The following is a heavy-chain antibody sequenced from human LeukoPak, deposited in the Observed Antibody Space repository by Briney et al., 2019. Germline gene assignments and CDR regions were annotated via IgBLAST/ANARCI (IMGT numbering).Heavy chain of an antibody. CDR1: GFTFTSHS. D-gene: IGHD3-16*01. CDR2: ITSSSSTI. Sequence: PGGSLRLSCAASGFTFTSHSMNWVRQAPGKGLEWISYITSSSSTIYYADSVKGRFTISRDNAKNSLYLQMNSLRDEDTGVYYCARGITGMALFDYWGQGTLVTVSS. CDR3: ARGITGMALFDY. J-gene: IGHJ4*02. V-gene: IGHV3-48*02.